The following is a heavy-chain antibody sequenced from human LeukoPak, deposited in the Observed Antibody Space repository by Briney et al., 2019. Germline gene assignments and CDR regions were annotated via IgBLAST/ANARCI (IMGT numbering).Heavy chain of an antibody. J-gene: IGHJ4*02. CDR3: AKYEPMLWWISYFDY. CDR2: ISGSGGST. D-gene: IGHD4/OR15-4a*01. CDR1: GFTFSSYA. Sequence: GGSLRLSCAASGFTFSSYAMSWVRQAPGKGLEWVSAISGSGGSTYYADSVKGRFTISRDNSKNTLYLQMNSLRAEDTAVCYCAKYEPMLWWISYFDYWGQGTLVTVSS. V-gene: IGHV3-23*01.